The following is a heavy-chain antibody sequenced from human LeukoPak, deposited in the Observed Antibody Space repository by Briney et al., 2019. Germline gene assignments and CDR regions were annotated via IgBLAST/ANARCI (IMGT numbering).Heavy chain of an antibody. Sequence: GGSLRLSCAASGFIFSDAWMSWVRQAPGKGLEWVSAISGSGGSTYYADSVKGRFTISRDNSKNTLYLQMNSLRAEDTAVYYCARAKQLDYWGQGTLVTVSS. CDR2: ISGSGGST. V-gene: IGHV3-23*01. CDR1: GFIFSDAW. J-gene: IGHJ4*02. D-gene: IGHD1/OR15-1a*01. CDR3: ARAKQLDY.